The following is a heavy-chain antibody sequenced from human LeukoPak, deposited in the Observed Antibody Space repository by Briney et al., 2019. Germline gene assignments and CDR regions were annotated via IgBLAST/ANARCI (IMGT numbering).Heavy chain of an antibody. J-gene: IGHJ4*02. CDR1: GFTFSIAW. V-gene: IGHV3-15*01. CDR3: AKSQPPRVDTALDY. D-gene: IGHD5-18*01. Sequence: GGSLRLSCAASGFTFSIAWMTWVRQAPGKGLEWVGRIKSKGGGGTTDYSAPVKGRFTISRDDSKTTLYLQMNSLETEDTAVYYCAKSQPPRVDTALDYWGQGTLVTVSS. CDR2: IKSKGGGGTT.